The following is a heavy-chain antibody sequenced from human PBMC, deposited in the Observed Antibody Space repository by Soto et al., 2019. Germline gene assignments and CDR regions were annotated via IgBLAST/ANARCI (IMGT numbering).Heavy chain of an antibody. CDR1: GGSISSYY. J-gene: IGHJ4*02. Sequence: PSETLSLTCTVSGGSISSYYWSWIRQPPGKGLEWIGYIYYSGSTNYNPSLKSRVTISVDTSKNQFSLKLSSVTAADTAVYYCARDVGRVAAARGHFDYWGQGTLVTVS. CDR3: ARDVGRVAAARGHFDY. CDR2: IYYSGST. D-gene: IGHD6-13*01. V-gene: IGHV4-59*01.